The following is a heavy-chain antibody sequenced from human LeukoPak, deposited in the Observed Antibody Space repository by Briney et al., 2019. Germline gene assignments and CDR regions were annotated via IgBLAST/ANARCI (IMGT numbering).Heavy chain of an antibody. CDR3: ARATDYYYDSSGYYSY. CDR1: GGSISSSSYY. J-gene: IGHJ4*02. D-gene: IGHD3-22*01. CDR2: IYYSGST. V-gene: IGHV4-39*07. Sequence: SETLSLTCIVSGGSISSSSYYWGWIRQPPGKGLEWIGSIYYSGSTYYNPSLKSRVTISVDTSKNQFSLKLSSVTAADTAVYYCARATDYYYDSSGYYSYWGQGTLVTVSS.